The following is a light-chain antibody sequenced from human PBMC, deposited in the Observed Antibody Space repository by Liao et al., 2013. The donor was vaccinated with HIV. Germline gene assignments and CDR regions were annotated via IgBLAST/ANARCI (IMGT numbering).Light chain of an antibody. J-gene: IGLJ1*01. V-gene: IGLV3-1*01. CDR3: QVWDGSINYV. CDR1: NLGDKY. Sequence: SYELTQPPSVSVSPGQTASITCSGENLGDKYASWYQKKAGQSPVLVIYQNGKRPSGIPERFSGSNSGNTATLTISGTQAMDEADYFCQVWDGSINYVFGSGTRVSVL. CDR2: QNG.